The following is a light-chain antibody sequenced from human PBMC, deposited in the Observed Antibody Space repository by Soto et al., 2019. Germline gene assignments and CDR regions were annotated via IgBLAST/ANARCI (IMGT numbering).Light chain of an antibody. V-gene: IGLV1-40*01. J-gene: IGLJ2*01. CDR3: QSYDSSRRRV. CDR2: GNN. CDR1: SSNIGAGYD. Sequence: QSVLTQPPSVSGAPGQRVTISCTGSSSNIGAGYDVHWYQHLPGTAPKLLIHGNNNRPSGVPDRFSGSKSGTSASLAITGLQAEDEADYYCQSYDSSRRRVFGGGTKLTVL.